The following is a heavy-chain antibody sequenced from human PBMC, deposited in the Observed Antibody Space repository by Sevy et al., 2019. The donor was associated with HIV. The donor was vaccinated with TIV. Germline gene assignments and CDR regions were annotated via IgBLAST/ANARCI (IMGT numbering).Heavy chain of an antibody. J-gene: IGHJ5*02. CDR2: VSSDGTTR. V-gene: IGHV3-30*18. CDR1: GFNFSPYA. CDR3: AKEGYYYDSRSSDWFDP. Sequence: GESLKISCAASGFNFSPYAMHWVRQGPGKGLEWVATVSSDGTTRSYVDSIKARFSLSRDNSKNTLYLQMNNLTPEDTAVYYCAKEGYYYDSRSSDWFDPWGPGALVTVSS. D-gene: IGHD3-22*01.